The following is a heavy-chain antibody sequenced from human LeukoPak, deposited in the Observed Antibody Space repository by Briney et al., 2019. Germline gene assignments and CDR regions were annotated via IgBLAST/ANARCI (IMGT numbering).Heavy chain of an antibody. Sequence: GRSLRLSCAASGFTFRSYGMHWVCQAPGKGLEWVAVISYDGSNKYYADSVKGRFTISRDNSKNTLYLQMNSLRAEDTAVYYCVRDNAYKFDYWGQGTLVTVSS. J-gene: IGHJ4*02. CDR3: VRDNAYKFDY. CDR1: GFTFRSYG. CDR2: ISYDGSNK. V-gene: IGHV3-30*03. D-gene: IGHD5-24*01.